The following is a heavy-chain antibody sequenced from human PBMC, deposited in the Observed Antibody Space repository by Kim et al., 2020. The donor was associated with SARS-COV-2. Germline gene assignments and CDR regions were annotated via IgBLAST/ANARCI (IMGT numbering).Heavy chain of an antibody. CDR3: ARGYQYYYDSSGYYGVPSFDY. CDR2: ISYDGSNK. D-gene: IGHD3-22*01. V-gene: IGHV3-30*04. J-gene: IGHJ4*02. CDR1: GFTFSSYA. Sequence: GGSLRLSCAASGFTFSSYAMHWVRQAPGKGLEWVAVISYDGSNKYYADSVKGRFTISRDNSKNTLYLQMNSLRAEDTAVYYCARGYQYYYDSSGYYGVPSFDYWGQGTLVTVSS.